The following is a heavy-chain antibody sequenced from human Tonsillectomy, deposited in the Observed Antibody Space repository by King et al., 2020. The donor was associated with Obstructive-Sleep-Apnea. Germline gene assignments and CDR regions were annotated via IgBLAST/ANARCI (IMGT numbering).Heavy chain of an antibody. J-gene: IGHJ4*02. V-gene: IGHV3-48*04. CDR1: GFTFTSYT. CDR3: AREKTLGY. CDR2: ISSSGITI. Sequence: DVQLVESGGGLVQPGGSLRLSCAASGFTFTSYTMNWVRQAPGKGLEWVSYISSSGITIYADSVKGRFTISRDNAKSSLYLQMSSLRVEDTAVYYCAREKTLGYWGQGTLVTVSS.